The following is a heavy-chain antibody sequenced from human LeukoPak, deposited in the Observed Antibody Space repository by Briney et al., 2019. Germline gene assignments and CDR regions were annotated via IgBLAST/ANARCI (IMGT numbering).Heavy chain of an antibody. CDR3: AVDYGDYYFNY. D-gene: IGHD4-17*01. J-gene: IGHJ4*02. CDR2: INPYNGDT. CDR1: GYTFTSYY. V-gene: IGHV1-2*02. Sequence: EASVKVSCKASGYTFTSYYMYWVRQAPGQGLEWMGWINPYNGDTKYAQRFQGRVTVTRDTSISTAYMELSRLRSDDTAIFFCAVDYGDYYFNYWGQGTLVTVSS.